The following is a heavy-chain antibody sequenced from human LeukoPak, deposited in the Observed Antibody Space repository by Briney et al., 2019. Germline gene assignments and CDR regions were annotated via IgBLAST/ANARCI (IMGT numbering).Heavy chain of an antibody. CDR1: GYTFTGYY. CDR3: ARGITMVRGVIGLGY. D-gene: IGHD3-10*01. J-gene: IGHJ4*02. Sequence: ASVKVSCKASGYTFTGYYMHWVRQAPGQGLEWMGWINPNSGGTNYAQKFQGRVTMTRDTSISTAYMELSRLRSDDTAVYYCARGITMVRGVIGLGYWGQGTLVTVSS. V-gene: IGHV1-2*02. CDR2: INPNSGGT.